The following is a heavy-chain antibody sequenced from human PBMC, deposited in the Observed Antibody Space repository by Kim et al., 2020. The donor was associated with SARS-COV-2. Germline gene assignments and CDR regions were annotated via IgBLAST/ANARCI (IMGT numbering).Heavy chain of an antibody. Sequence: SETLSLTCAVYGGSFSGYYWSWIRQPPGKGLEWIGEINHSGSTNYNPSLKSRVTISVDTSKNQFSLKLSSVTAADTAVYYCARSGNVLLWFGELSTIPPASDYWGQGTLVTVSS. CDR3: ARSGNVLLWFGELSTIPPASDY. V-gene: IGHV4-34*01. CDR1: GGSFSGYY. CDR2: INHSGST. J-gene: IGHJ4*02. D-gene: IGHD3-10*01.